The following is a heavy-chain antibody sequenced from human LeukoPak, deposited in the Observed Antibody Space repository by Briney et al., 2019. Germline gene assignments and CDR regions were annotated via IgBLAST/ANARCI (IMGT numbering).Heavy chain of an antibody. Sequence: GRSLRLSCAASGFTFGSYGMHWVRQAPGKGLEWVAVISYDGSNKYYADSVKGRFTISRDNSKNTLYLQMNSLRAEDTAVYYCASYGDYAGYYFDYWGQGTLVTVSS. D-gene: IGHD4-17*01. CDR3: ASYGDYAGYYFDY. V-gene: IGHV3-30*03. CDR2: ISYDGSNK. J-gene: IGHJ4*02. CDR1: GFTFGSYG.